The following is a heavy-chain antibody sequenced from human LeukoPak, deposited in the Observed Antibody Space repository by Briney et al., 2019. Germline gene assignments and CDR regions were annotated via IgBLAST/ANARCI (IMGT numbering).Heavy chain of an antibody. V-gene: IGHV3-43*01. CDR2: ISWDGGST. D-gene: IGHD6-13*01. Sequence: PGGSLRLSCAASGFTFDDYTMHWVRQAPGKGLEWVSLISWDGGSTYYADSVKGRFTISRDNSKTSLYLQMNSLRTEDTALYYCAKAGYSSSWYWVSYYYYYMDVWGKGTTVTVSS. J-gene: IGHJ6*03. CDR1: GFTFDDYT. CDR3: AKAGYSSSWYWVSYYYYYMDV.